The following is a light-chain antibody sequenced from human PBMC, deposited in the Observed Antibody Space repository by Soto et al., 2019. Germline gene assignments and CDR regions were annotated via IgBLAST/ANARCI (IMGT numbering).Light chain of an antibody. CDR3: QQYAASPFT. J-gene: IGKJ3*01. Sequence: EIVLTQSPGTLSLSPGERATLSCRASQSVSSSYLAWYQQKPGQAPRLLIYDASSRATGIPDRFSGGGSGTDFTLTIGRLEPEDFAVYYCQQYAASPFTFGPGTKVDIK. CDR2: DAS. CDR1: QSVSSSY. V-gene: IGKV3-20*01.